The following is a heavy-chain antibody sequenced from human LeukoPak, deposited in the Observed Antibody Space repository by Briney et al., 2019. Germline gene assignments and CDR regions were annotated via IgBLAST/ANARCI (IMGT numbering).Heavy chain of an antibody. J-gene: IGHJ3*02. Sequence: SETLSLTCTVSGGSISSGSYYWNWIRQPPGKGLEWVGYMYHSGSPYYNPSLKSRVTISVDRSRDHFSLELISVTAADTAVYYCARGGNWNDGFNIWGQGTSVTVSS. CDR2: MYHSGSP. V-gene: IGHV4-30-2*01. D-gene: IGHD1-1*01. CDR1: GGSISSGSYY. CDR3: ARGGNWNDGFNI.